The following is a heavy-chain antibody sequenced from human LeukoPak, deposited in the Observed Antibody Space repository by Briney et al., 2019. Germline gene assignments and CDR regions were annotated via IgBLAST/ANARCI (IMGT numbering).Heavy chain of an antibody. V-gene: IGHV3-48*01. D-gene: IGHD3-22*01. CDR1: GLRFSRYN. Sequence: PGGSLRLSCTTSGLRFSRYNFNWVRQAPGKGLEWLSYISTTSETIFYGDSVKGRFNISRDNAKNLLYLQINSLRAEDTAVYFCATYHDTTGYFKEAFEMWGQGTFVTVSS. CDR2: ISTTSETI. J-gene: IGHJ3*02. CDR3: ATYHDTTGYFKEAFEM.